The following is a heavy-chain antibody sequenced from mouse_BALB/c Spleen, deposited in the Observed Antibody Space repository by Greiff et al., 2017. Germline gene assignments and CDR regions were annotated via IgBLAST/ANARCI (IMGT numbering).Heavy chain of an antibody. J-gene: IGHJ1*01. D-gene: IGHD1-1*01. CDR3: ARSGYGSSYGYFDV. Sequence: EVQVVESGGGLVQPGGSLKLSCAASGFTFSSYGMSWVRQTPDKRLELVATINSNGGSTYYPDSVKGRFTISRDNAKNTLYLQMSSLKSEDTAMYYCARSGYGSSYGYFDVWGAGTTVTVSS. CDR2: INSNGGST. CDR1: GFTFSSYG. V-gene: IGHV5-6-3*01.